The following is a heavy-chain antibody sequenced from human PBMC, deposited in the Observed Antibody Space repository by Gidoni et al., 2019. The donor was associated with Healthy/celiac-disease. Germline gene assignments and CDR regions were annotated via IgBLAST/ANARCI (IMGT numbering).Heavy chain of an antibody. CDR3: ARHLLRDDFWSGYFPFDP. CDR1: GYSFTIYW. CDR2: IYPGESDT. Sequence: EVQLVQSGAEVKKPGESLKISCKGSGYSFTIYWIGWVRPMPGKGLEWMGIIYPGESDTRYSPSFQGQVTISADKSISTAYLQWSSLKASDTAMYYCARHLLRDDFWSGYFPFDPWGQGTLVTVSS. V-gene: IGHV5-51*01. D-gene: IGHD3-3*01. J-gene: IGHJ5*02.